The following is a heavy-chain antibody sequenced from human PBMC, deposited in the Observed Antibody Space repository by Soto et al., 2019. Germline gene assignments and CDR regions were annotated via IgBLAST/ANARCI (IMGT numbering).Heavy chain of an antibody. CDR2: VSYDGSNK. CDR3: AKDSQQRGTNWFDP. Sequence: QVQLVESGGGVVQPGRSLRLSCAASGFTFSSYGMHWVRQAPGKGLEWVAVVSYDGSNKYYADSVKGRFTISRDNSKNTLYLQMNSLRAEDTAVYYCAKDSQQRGTNWFDPWGQGTLVTVSS. J-gene: IGHJ5*02. CDR1: GFTFSSYG. V-gene: IGHV3-30*18. D-gene: IGHD6-13*01.